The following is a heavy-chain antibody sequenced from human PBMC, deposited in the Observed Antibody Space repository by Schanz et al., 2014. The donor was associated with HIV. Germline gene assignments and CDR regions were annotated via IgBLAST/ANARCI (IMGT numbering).Heavy chain of an antibody. Sequence: QVRLVQSGAEVKRPGASVKVSCKASGYTFTGYFVHWVRQAPGQGLQWMGWINPKSGDTSYAQKFQGRVTMTRDTSISTAYMSLSRLRSDDTAVYYCARILDYYDSSGFDYWGQGTLVVVSS. V-gene: IGHV1-2*02. CDR1: GYTFTGYF. CDR2: INPKSGDT. D-gene: IGHD3-22*01. CDR3: ARILDYYDSSGFDY. J-gene: IGHJ4*02.